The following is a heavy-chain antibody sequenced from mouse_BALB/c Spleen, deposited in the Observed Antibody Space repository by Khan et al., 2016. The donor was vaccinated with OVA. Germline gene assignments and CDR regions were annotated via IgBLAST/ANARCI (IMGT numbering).Heavy chain of an antibody. CDR2: ISNRGTTT. CDR3: ARVGDGCGLAY. D-gene: IGHD2-3*01. V-gene: IGHV5-12*02. J-gene: IGHJ3*01. Sequence: EVELVESGGGFMQPGGSLTLSCATSGFTFTDYYMYWVRPTPEKRLEWVAYISNRGTTTYYSDTVRGRFTISRDTAKNTLYLQMSRLQSEDTAMSYCARVGDGCGLAYWGQGTLVTVSA. CDR1: GFTFTDYY.